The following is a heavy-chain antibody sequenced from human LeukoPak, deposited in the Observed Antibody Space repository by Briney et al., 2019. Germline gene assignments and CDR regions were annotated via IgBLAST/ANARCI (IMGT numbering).Heavy chain of an antibody. D-gene: IGHD4-17*01. J-gene: IGHJ6*04. CDR1: GGSISSGSYD. Sequence: SQTLSLTCTVSGGSISSGSYDWSWIRPPAGKGLEWIGRIYTSASTNYHPSLNSRLTLSVDPSKNASSLKLSSVTAAHTAVYYCAREFDYGDSLFVWGKGTTVTVSS. V-gene: IGHV4-61*02. CDR2: IYTSAST. CDR3: AREFDYGDSLFV.